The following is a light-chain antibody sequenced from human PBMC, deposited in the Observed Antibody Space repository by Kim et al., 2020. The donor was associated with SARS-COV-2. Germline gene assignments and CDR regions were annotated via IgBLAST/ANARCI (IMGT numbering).Light chain of an antibody. J-gene: IGKJ3*01. CDR3: QPYGSSPTYP. Sequence: VYTHSQCALSLSPGERATLSCRASQSVSSSYLAWYQQKPGQAPRLLIYGASSRATGIPDRFSGSGSGTDFTLTISRLEPEDFAVYYCQPYGSSPTYPFG. V-gene: IGKV3-20*01. CDR2: GAS. CDR1: QSVSSSY.